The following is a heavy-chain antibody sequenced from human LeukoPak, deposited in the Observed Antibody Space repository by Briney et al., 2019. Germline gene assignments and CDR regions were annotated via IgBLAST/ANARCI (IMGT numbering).Heavy chain of an antibody. CDR1: GGSSSRITYY. J-gene: IGHJ6*03. D-gene: IGHD6-13*01. Sequence: SETLSLTCSVSGGSSSRITYYWGCIRQPPGKGLEWIGSISYSGGTYYNPSLKSRVTISVDMSNNQFSLKVSSVTAADTAVYYCAREPKCRSSWYGIYYYYYMDVWGKGTSVSVSS. CDR3: AREPKCRSSWYGIYYYYYMDV. CDR2: ISYSGGT. V-gene: IGHV4-39*07.